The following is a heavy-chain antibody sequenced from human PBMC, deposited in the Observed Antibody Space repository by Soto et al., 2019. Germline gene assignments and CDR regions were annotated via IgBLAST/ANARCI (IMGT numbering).Heavy chain of an antibody. CDR2: VNPSGGCT. V-gene: IGHV1-46*01. D-gene: IGHD2-15*01. Sequence: QVQLVQSGAEVKKPGASVKVSCKASGYIFTAYSMHWVRQAPGQGLEWMGVVNPSGGCTNYAQKFQGRITMPRDTSTSTVYMDLSSLTSEDTAVYYCAREEHCSDGICYSEYFQRWGQGTLVTVPS. J-gene: IGHJ1*01. CDR1: GYIFTAYS. CDR3: AREEHCSDGICYSEYFQR.